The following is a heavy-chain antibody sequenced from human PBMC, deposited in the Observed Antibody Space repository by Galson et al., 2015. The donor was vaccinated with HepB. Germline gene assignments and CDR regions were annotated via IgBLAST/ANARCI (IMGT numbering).Heavy chain of an antibody. Sequence: SVKVSCKASGGTFSSYAISWVRQAPGQGLEWMGGIIPIFGTANYAQKFQGRVTITADESTSTAYMELSSLRSEDTAVYYCASIFRYSGYDYKFDYWGQGTLVTVSS. CDR2: IIPIFGTA. V-gene: IGHV1-69*13. CDR3: ASIFRYSGYDYKFDY. CDR1: GGTFSSYA. J-gene: IGHJ4*02. D-gene: IGHD5-12*01.